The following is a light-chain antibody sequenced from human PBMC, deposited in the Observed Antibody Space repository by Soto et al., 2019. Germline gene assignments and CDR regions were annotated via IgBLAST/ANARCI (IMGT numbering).Light chain of an antibody. J-gene: IGLJ1*01. CDR1: SSDIGHYDY. V-gene: IGLV2-14*03. CDR3: CSLTTSHTYV. CDR2: HVT. Sequence: QSVLAQPASVSGSPGQSITISCTGTSSDIGHYDYVSWYQQHPGKAPKLMIYHVTYRPSGVSNRYSGSKSGNSASLTISGLQADDEADYHCCSLTTSHTYVFGSGTKVTVL.